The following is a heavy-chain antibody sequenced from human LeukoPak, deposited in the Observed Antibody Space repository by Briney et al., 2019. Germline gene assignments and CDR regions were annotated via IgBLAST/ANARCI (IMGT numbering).Heavy chain of an antibody. V-gene: IGHV3-23*01. CDR2: ISGSGART. CDR3: AKVATMIVVVIGDAFDI. D-gene: IGHD3-22*01. Sequence: PGGSLRLSCAASGFTFSTYAMSWVRQAPGKGLEWVSSISGSGARTYYADSVKGRFTISRDNSKNTLYLQMNSLRAEDTAVYYCAKVATMIVVVIGDAFDIWGQGTMVTVSS. J-gene: IGHJ3*02. CDR1: GFTFSTYA.